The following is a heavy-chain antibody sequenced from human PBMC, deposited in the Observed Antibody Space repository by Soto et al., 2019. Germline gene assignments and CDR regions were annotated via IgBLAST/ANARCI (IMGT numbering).Heavy chain of an antibody. CDR1: GGTFSTYT. V-gene: IGHV1-69*01. CDR3: ARVGSMEAVAGTDS. CDR2: IIPIFGTA. J-gene: IGHJ4*02. Sequence: QVQLVQSGAEVKKPGSSVKVSCKASGGTFSTYTISWIRQAPGQGLEWMGGIIPIFGTANYAQKFQGRVTITADESTSTVYMGLRPLRFEDTAVYYGARVGSMEAVAGTDSWGQGTLVTVFS. D-gene: IGHD6-19*01.